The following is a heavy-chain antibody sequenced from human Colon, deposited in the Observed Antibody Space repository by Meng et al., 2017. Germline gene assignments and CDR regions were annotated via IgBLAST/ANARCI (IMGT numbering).Heavy chain of an antibody. V-gene: IGHV3-74*01. D-gene: IGHD3-10*01. Sequence: EGQLEESGETFVQPGGSLRLSCAASGFSFSLYWMIWVRQAPGQGLVWVSRISSDGSTTHYADSVKGRFTISRDNAKNTLYLQMNSLRAEDTAVYYCGRDYYGIPDYWGQGTLVTVSS. CDR3: GRDYYGIPDY. J-gene: IGHJ4*02. CDR2: ISSDGSTT. CDR1: GFSFSLYW.